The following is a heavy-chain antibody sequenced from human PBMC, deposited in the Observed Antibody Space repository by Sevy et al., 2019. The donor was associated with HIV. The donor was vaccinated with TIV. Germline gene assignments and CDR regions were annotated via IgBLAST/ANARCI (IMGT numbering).Heavy chain of an antibody. D-gene: IGHD3-3*01. CDR1: NFIFRNYW. CDR3: ARDPYDGSFGAFDI. V-gene: IGHV3-7*01. CDR2: IRHDGRDK. J-gene: IGHJ3*02. Sequence: GGSLRLSCAASNFIFRNYWMSWVRQAPGKGLEWVANIRHDGRDKKYVGSVEGRFAISRDNAKNSLLLQMNSLRVEDTAVYYCARDPYDGSFGAFDIWGRGTEVTVSS.